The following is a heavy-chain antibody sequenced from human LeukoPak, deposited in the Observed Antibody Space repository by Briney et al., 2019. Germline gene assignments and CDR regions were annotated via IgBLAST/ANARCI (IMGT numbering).Heavy chain of an antibody. J-gene: IGHJ6*02. CDR1: GGSISSSSYY. D-gene: IGHD6-19*01. Sequence: SETLSLTCTVSGGSISSSSYYWGWIRQPPGKGLEWIGSIYYSGSTYYNPSLKSRVTISVDTSKNQFSLKLSSVTAADTAVYYCARDRSLAVEEYYYGMDVWGQGTTVTVSS. CDR2: IYYSGST. V-gene: IGHV4-39*07. CDR3: ARDRSLAVEEYYYGMDV.